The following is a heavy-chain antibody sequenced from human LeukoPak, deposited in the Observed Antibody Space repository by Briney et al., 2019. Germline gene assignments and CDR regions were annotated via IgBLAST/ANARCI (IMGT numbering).Heavy chain of an antibody. CDR1: GFSFSSVA. V-gene: IGHV3-23*01. Sequence: TGGSLRLSCAASGFSFSSVAMTWVRQAPGKGLEWVSTVTGSDDSTYYADSVKGRFTISRDYSRSTLHLQMDGLKTEDTAIYYCAGSSIAAPTSNLHWGQGTLVTVSS. D-gene: IGHD6-6*01. J-gene: IGHJ4*02. CDR2: VTGSDDST. CDR3: AGSSIAAPTSNLH.